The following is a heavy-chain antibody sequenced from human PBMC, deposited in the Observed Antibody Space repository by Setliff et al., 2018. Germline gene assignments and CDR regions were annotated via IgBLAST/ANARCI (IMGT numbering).Heavy chain of an antibody. D-gene: IGHD2-8*01. CDR1: GGSISSSNYY. V-gene: IGHV4-39*07. J-gene: IGHJ6*02. CDR3: ARDRQYCTSLSCLNSYFYYYAMDF. Sequence: SETLSLTCTVSGGSISSSNYYGGWIRQPPGKGLEWIGSIYYSGSTTYNPSLKGRVTISMDTSKNQFSLKLTSVTAADTAVYYCARDRQYCTSLSCLNSYFYYYAMDFWGQGTTVTVSS. CDR2: IYYSGST.